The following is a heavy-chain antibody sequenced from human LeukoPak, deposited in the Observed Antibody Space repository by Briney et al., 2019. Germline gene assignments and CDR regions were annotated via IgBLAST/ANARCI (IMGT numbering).Heavy chain of an antibody. CDR3: ARGGWSLDY. Sequence: GSLRLSCAASGFTSGNAWMSWIRQPPGKGLESIGYIYYSGNTNYSPSLKSRVTISVDTSKNQFSLTLTSVTAADTAVYYCARGGWSLDYWGQGTLVTVSS. D-gene: IGHD2-15*01. V-gene: IGHV4-59*01. CDR2: IYYSGNT. CDR1: GFTSGNAW. J-gene: IGHJ4*02.